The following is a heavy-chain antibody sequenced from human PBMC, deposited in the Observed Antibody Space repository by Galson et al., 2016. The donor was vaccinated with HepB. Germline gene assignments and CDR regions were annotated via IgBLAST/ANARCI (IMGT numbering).Heavy chain of an antibody. V-gene: IGHV3-7*03. CDR2: IKQDGSAK. D-gene: IGHD6-6*01. J-gene: IGHJ5*02. CDR1: DFTFRDYW. Sequence: SLRLSCAASDFTFRDYWMNWLRQTPGSGLEWVANIKQDGSAKFYVDSVKGRFTISRDNARNSLFLYMNSQRADDSGAYYCARGFGRIAESEYNWFDPWGQGILVTVSS. CDR3: ARGFGRIAESEYNWFDP.